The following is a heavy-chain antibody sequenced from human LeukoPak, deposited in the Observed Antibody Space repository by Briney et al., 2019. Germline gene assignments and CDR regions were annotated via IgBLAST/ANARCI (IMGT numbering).Heavy chain of an antibody. CDR3: ATLSLLRGFDY. J-gene: IGHJ4*02. V-gene: IGHV4-59*08. D-gene: IGHD3-10*01. CDR1: GGSISPYY. CDR2: IFYSGST. Sequence: PSETLSLTCTVSGGSISPYYWSWIRQPPGKGLEYIGYIFYSGSTNYNPSLKSRVSMSVDTSKNQISLNLSSVTAADTAVYYCATLSLLRGFDYWGQGTLATVSS.